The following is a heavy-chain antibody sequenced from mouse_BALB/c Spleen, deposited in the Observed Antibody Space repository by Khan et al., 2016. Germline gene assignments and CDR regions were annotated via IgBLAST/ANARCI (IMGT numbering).Heavy chain of an antibody. Sequence: QIQLVQSGPELKKPGETVKISCKASGYTFTNYGMNWVKQAPGKGLKWMGWINTYTGEPTYADDFKGRFAFSLETSASTVYLQINNLKNEDTATYFCASIYDGYYVGLYYAMDYWGQGTSVTVSS. D-gene: IGHD2-3*01. CDR2: INTYTGEP. CDR1: GYTFTNYG. J-gene: IGHJ4*01. V-gene: IGHV9-3-1*01. CDR3: ASIYDGYYVGLYYAMDY.